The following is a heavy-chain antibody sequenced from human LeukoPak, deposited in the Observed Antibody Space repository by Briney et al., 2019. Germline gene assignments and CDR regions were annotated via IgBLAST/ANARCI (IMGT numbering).Heavy chain of an antibody. CDR1: GYTLTELS. CDR3: ATSFVPLQSTAAVTRGYYFDY. CDR2: FDPEDGET. D-gene: IGHD6-13*01. J-gene: IGHJ4*02. Sequence: ASVKVSCKVSGYTLTELSMHWGRQAPGKGLEWMGGFDPEDGETIYAQKFQGRVTMTEDTSTDTAYMELSRLRSEDTAVYYCATSFVPLQSTAAVTRGYYFDYWGQGTLVTVSS. V-gene: IGHV1-24*01.